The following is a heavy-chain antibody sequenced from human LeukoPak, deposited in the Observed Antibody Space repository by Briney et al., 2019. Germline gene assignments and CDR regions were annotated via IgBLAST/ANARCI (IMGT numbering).Heavy chain of an antibody. CDR2: INPNSGGT. Sequence: ASVKVSCKASGYTFTGYYMHWVRQAPGQGLEWMGWINPNSGGTNYAQKFQGRVSMTRDTSISTAYMELSRLRSDDTAVYYCARDRITYSSSFPDYWGQGTLVTVSS. CDR1: GYTFTGYY. V-gene: IGHV1-2*02. D-gene: IGHD6-6*01. J-gene: IGHJ4*02. CDR3: ARDRITYSSSFPDY.